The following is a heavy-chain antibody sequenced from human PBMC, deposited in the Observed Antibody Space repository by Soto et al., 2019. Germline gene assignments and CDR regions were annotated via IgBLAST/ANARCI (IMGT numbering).Heavy chain of an antibody. CDR1: GGSISTYS. J-gene: IGHJ5*02. D-gene: IGHD3-16*01. Sequence: PSETLSLTCTVSGGSISTYSWGWIRQPPGKGLEWIGSMHYSGATYYNPSLKSRVSISVDTSKSQFSLKLTFVTAADTAVYFCARQGSNSSRRLSWFDPWGQGTLVTVSS. CDR3: ARQGSNSSRRLSWFDP. CDR2: MHYSGAT. V-gene: IGHV4-39*01.